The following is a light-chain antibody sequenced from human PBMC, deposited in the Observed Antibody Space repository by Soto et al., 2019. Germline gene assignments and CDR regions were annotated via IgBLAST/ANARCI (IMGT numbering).Light chain of an antibody. V-gene: IGLV2-14*01. CDR2: EVS. Sequence: QSALTQPASVSGSPGQSITIFCSGTSSDVGAYKFVSWYRHHPGKAPQVMIYEVSNQPSGVSNRFSGSKSGNTASLTISGLQPEDEGDYYCSSYTSTSTPWVFGGGTKLTVL. CDR1: SSDVGAYKF. J-gene: IGLJ3*02. CDR3: SSYTSTSTPWV.